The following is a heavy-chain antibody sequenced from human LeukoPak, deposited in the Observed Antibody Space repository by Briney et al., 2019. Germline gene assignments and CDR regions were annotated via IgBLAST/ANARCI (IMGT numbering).Heavy chain of an antibody. V-gene: IGHV4-59*12. Sequence: SETLSLTCTVSGGSISSYYWSWIRQPPGKGLEWIGYIYYSGSTNYNPSLKSRVTISVDTSKNQFSLKLSSVTAADTAVYYCAKGGTGLQWFGKDNYNYYGMDVGAQGTRVTVS. CDR2: IYYSGST. CDR1: GGSISSYY. J-gene: IGHJ6*02. CDR3: AKGGTGLQWFGKDNYNYYGMDV. D-gene: IGHD3-10*01.